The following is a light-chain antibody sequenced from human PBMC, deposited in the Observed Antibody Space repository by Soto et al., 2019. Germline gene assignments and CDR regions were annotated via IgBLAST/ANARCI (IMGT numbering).Light chain of an antibody. V-gene: IGKV3-20*01. CDR3: HHFGSLPET. CDR2: SAS. Sequence: EVVLTQSPGTLSLSPGERVTLSCRASQSDASSYLAWYQQKPGRAPRLLFYSASSRATGIPDRFSGSGSGTDFSLTTSRLEPEDFAVYYCHHFGSLPETFGQGTNVE. CDR1: QSDASSY. J-gene: IGKJ1*01.